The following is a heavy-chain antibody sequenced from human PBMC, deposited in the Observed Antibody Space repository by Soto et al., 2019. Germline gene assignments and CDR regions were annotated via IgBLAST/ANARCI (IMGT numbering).Heavy chain of an antibody. CDR2: IYYSGST. Sequence: SETLSLTCTVSGGSISSGGYYWSWIRQHPGKGLEWIGYIYYSGSTYYNPSLKSRVTISVDTPKNQFSLKLSSVTAADTAVYYCARGVQQNWFDPWGQGTLVTVSS. D-gene: IGHD6-13*01. V-gene: IGHV4-31*03. CDR1: GGSISSGGYY. CDR3: ARGVQQNWFDP. J-gene: IGHJ5*02.